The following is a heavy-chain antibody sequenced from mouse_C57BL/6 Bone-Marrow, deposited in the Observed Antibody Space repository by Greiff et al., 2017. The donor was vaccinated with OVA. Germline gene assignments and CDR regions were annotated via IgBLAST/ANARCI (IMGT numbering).Heavy chain of an antibody. CDR2: IDPANGNT. J-gene: IGHJ1*03. Sequence: EVKLMESVAELVRPGASVKLSCTASGFNIKNTYMHWVKQRPEQGLEWIGRIDPANGNTKYAPKFQGKATITADTSSNTAYLQLSSLTSEDTAIYYCATDSDDGSSYWYFDVWGTGTTVTVSS. CDR1: GFNIKNTY. D-gene: IGHD1-1*01. CDR3: ATDSDDGSSYWYFDV. V-gene: IGHV14-3*01.